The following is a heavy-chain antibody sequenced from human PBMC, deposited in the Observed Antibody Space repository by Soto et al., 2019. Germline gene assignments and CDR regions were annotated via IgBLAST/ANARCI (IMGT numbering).Heavy chain of an antibody. CDR1: GGSISSSSYY. V-gene: IGHV4-39*01. Sequence: PSETLSLTCTVSGGSISSSSYYWGWIRQPPGKGLEWIGSIYYSGSTYYNPSLKSRVTISVDTSKNQFSLRLSSVTAADTAVYYCEASYYYYGMDVWGQGTTVTAP. CDR2: IYYSGST. J-gene: IGHJ6*02. CDR3: EASYYYYGMDV.